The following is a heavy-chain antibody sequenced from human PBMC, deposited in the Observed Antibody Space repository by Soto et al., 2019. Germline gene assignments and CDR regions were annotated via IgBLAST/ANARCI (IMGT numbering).Heavy chain of an antibody. CDR2: IDHRGST. Sequence: LETLSLTCAVSGGSFSCYSWTWIRQPPGKGLQWIGEIDHRGSTSYNPSLKSRVTISLDTSKNQFSLNLSSVTAADTAVYYCAGEELCQWFNKGCYGVDVWGQGTTVT. CDR1: GGSFSCYS. V-gene: IGHV4-34*01. J-gene: IGHJ6*02. CDR3: AGEELCQWFNKGCYGVDV. D-gene: IGHD1-26*01.